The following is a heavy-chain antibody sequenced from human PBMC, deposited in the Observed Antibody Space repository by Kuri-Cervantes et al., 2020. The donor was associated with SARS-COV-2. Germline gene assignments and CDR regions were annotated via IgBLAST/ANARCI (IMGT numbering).Heavy chain of an antibody. CDR2: ISYDGSNK. CDR3: ARDHYYDSSGYSPPNYYYYGMDV. Sequence: GGSLRLSYAASGFTFSSYAMHWVRQAPGKGLEWVAVISYDGSNKYYADSVKGRFTISRDNSKNTLYLQMNSLRAEDTAVYYCARDHYYDSSGYSPPNYYYYGMDVWGQGTTVTVSS. J-gene: IGHJ6*02. D-gene: IGHD3-22*01. CDR1: GFTFSSYA. V-gene: IGHV3-30-3*01.